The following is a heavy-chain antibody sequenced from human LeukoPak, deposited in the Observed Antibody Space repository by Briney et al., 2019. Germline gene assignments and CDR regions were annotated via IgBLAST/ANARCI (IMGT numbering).Heavy chain of an antibody. V-gene: IGHV3-21*01. CDR2: ISSSSSYI. J-gene: IGHJ4*02. CDR3: ARDLGYGDTYYFDY. Sequence: PGGSLRLSCAASGFTFSSYSMNWVRQAPGKGLEWVSSISSSSSYIYYADSVKGRFTISRDNAKNSLYLQMNSLRAEDTAVYYCARDLGYGDTYYFDYWGQGTLVTVSS. CDR1: GFTFSSYS. D-gene: IGHD4-17*01.